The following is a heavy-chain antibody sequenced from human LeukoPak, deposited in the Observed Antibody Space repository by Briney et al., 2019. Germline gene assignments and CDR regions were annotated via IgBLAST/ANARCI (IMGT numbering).Heavy chain of an antibody. CDR3: ARVSHEYFDY. CDR1: GGSISSYY. Sequence: PSETLSLTCTVSGGSISSYYWSWIRQPPGKGLEWIGYIYYSGSTNYNPSLKSRVTISVDTSKNQFSLKLSSVTAADMAVYYCARVSHEYFDYWGQGTLVTVSS. V-gene: IGHV4-59*01. J-gene: IGHJ4*02. CDR2: IYYSGST.